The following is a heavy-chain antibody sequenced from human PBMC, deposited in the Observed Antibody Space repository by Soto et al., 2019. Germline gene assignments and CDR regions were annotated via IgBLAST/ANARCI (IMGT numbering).Heavy chain of an antibody. V-gene: IGHV5-51*01. CDR1: VYSFSFYW. J-gene: IGHJ3*02. CDR2: MYSHHSQI. CDR3: SAAGVYDFENSKYFRDAFDI. D-gene: IGHD3-22*01. Sequence: GESLKISCTASVYSFSFYWIGWVRQMPEKGLQWVAIMYSHHSQITYSPSFEAHVFISAYKSTRTSFLQWSRHVSSHTAMYYCSAAGVYDFENSKYFRDAFDISRRGRLVTVAS.